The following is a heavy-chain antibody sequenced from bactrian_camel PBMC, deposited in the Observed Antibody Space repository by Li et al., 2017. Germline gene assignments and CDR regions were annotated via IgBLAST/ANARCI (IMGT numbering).Heavy chain of an antibody. CDR1: GFTFSSYY. CDR2: ISSGGAST. D-gene: IGHD6*01. V-gene: IGHV3S40*01. J-gene: IGHJ4*01. Sequence: VQLVESGGGLVQPGGSLRLSCAASGFTFSSYYMSWVRQAPGKGLEWVSSISSGGASTYYTDSVKGRFTISVDNAKNTLYLQMNSLTPEDTAMYYCAAVSRRYTRYPPLIKDEYKFWGRGTQVTVS. CDR3: AAVSRRYTRYPPLIKDEYKF.